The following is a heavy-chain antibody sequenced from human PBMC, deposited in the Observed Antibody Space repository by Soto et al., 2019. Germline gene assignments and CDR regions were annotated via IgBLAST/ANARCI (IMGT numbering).Heavy chain of an antibody. CDR3: AAWNCSGGSCYHDY. J-gene: IGHJ4*02. D-gene: IGHD2-15*01. CDR2: ISANIGNA. CDR1: GYTFSSYG. V-gene: IGHV1-18*01. Sequence: ASVKVSCKASGYTFSSYGISWVRQAPGQGLEWMGRISANIGNANYAQKFQGRVTITTDKSTSTVYMELSSLRSEDTAVYYCAAWNCSGGSCYHDYWGQGTLVTVSS.